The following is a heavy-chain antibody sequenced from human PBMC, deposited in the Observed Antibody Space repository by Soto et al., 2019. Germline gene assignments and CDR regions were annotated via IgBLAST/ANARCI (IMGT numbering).Heavy chain of an antibody. CDR1: GYTFTSYW. Sequence: GESLKISCKASGYTFTSYWIGWVRQMPGKGLEWMGFIYPGDSDARYSPSFEGQVTTSVDKSINTAYLRWNSLKASDTAIYYCARQPDYNILTGYLYYFDYWGQGTPVTVSS. CDR2: IYPGDSDA. J-gene: IGHJ4*02. V-gene: IGHV5-51*01. CDR3: ARQPDYNILTGYLYYFDY. D-gene: IGHD3-9*01.